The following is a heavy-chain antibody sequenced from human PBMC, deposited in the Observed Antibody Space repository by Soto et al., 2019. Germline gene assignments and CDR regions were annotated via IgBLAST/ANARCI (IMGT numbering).Heavy chain of an antibody. CDR1: GGTFSNYA. Sequence: QVQLVQSGAEVKKPGSSVKVSCKASGGTFSNYAINWVRQAPGQGLEWMGGIIPLFGTPNYAQKFQGRVTFTAHKSTSTAYMELRSLRSDDTAVYYYARGWETVGTTTPFAYWGQGTLVTVSS. V-gene: IGHV1-69*06. CDR2: IIPLFGTP. CDR3: ARGWETVGTTTPFAY. J-gene: IGHJ4*02. D-gene: IGHD1-26*01.